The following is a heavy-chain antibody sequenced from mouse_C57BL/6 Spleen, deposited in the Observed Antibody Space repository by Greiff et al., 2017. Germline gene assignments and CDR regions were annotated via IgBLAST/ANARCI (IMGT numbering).Heavy chain of an antibody. J-gene: IGHJ2*01. CDR1: GFNFSSYT. Sequence: EVQGVESGGGLVKPGGSLKLSCAASGFNFSSYTMSWVRQTPEKRLEWVATISGGGGNTYYPDSVKGRFTSSSDNAKNTLYMQMSSLRSEDTALYYCARQGNYYGSSYYFDYWGQGTTLTVSS. D-gene: IGHD1-1*01. CDR3: ARQGNYYGSSYYFDY. V-gene: IGHV5-9*01. CDR2: ISGGGGNT.